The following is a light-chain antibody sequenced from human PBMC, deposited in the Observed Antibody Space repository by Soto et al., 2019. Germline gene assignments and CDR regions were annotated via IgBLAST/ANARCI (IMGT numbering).Light chain of an antibody. J-gene: IGKJ4*01. Sequence: DIPMTQPPSSLSASVGDRVTITCRASQTISNYLNWYQQKQGKAPKLLIYAASSLHSGVPSRFSGSGSGTEFTLTISSLQPEDFATYYCQQSYSTPLTFGGGTKVEIK. V-gene: IGKV1-39*01. CDR1: QTISNY. CDR2: AAS. CDR3: QQSYSTPLT.